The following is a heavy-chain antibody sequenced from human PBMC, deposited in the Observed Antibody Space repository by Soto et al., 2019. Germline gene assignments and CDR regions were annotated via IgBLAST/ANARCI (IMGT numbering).Heavy chain of an antibody. CDR2: IYYSGST. CDR3: ATRWGPTFDL. V-gene: IGHV4-59*01. CDR1: GGCINSYY. Sequence: PSETLSLARTVSGGCINSYYWSWIRQPPGKGLEWIGYIYYSGSTNYNPSLKSRVTISVDTSKNQFSLKLSSVTAADPAVYYCATRWGPTFDLWGEGNLVTVFS. J-gene: IGHJ4*02. D-gene: IGHD1-26*01.